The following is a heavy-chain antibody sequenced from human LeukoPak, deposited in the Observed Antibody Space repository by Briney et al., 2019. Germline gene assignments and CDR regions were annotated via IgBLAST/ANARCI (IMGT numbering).Heavy chain of an antibody. CDR2: ISWNSGSI. CDR1: GFTFDDYA. J-gene: IGHJ4*02. V-gene: IGHV3-9*01. Sequence: GGSLRLSCAASGFTFDDYAMHWVRQAPGKGLEWVSGISWNSGSIGYADSVKGRFTISRDNSKNNVYLQMYSLRVEDTSIYYCVRDYNWGFDYWGQGTVVTVSS. D-gene: IGHD1-1*01. CDR3: VRDYNWGFDY.